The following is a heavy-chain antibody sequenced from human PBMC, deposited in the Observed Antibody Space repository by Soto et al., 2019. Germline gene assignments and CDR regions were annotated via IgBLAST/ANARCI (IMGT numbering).Heavy chain of an antibody. CDR1: GFTFSSYA. Sequence: EVQLLESGGGLVQPGGSLRLSCAASGFTFSSYAMSWVRQAPGKGLEWVSAISGSGGSTYYADSVKGRFTISRDNSKNTLYLQMNSLRAEDTAVYYCAKDSPGDYDILTGLPGYLGYYGMDVWGQGTTVTVSS. J-gene: IGHJ6*02. CDR3: AKDSPGDYDILTGLPGYLGYYGMDV. D-gene: IGHD3-9*01. CDR2: ISGSGGST. V-gene: IGHV3-23*01.